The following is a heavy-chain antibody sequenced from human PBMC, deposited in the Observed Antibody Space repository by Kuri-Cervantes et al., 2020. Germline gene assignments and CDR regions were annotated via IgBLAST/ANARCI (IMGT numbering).Heavy chain of an antibody. V-gene: IGHV4-34*09. CDR1: GGSFSGYY. D-gene: IGHD2-15*01. CDR2: IYYTGNT. Sequence: SQTLSLTCAVYGGSFSGYYWSWIRQTPGKGLEWIGYIYYTGNTYYNPSLKSRVTMSIDTSKSQFSLKLNSVTTTDTAVYYCASKDRRNYYFDRWGQGTLVTVSS. J-gene: IGHJ4*02. CDR3: ASKDRRNYYFDR.